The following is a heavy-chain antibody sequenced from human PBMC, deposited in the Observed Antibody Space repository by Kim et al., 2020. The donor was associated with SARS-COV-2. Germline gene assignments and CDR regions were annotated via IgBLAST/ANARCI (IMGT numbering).Heavy chain of an antibody. CDR2: ISFDGSNK. D-gene: IGHD3-9*01. CDR1: GFTFSSYG. Sequence: LSLTCAASGFTFSSYGMHWVRQAPGKGLEWVAVISFDGSNKYYADSVKGRFTFSRDNSKNTLYLQMNSLRAEDTAVYYFARDGLRYFDWPDYDAVDI. CDR3: ARDGLRYFDWPDYDAVDI. V-gene: IGHV3-33*05. J-gene: IGHJ3*02.